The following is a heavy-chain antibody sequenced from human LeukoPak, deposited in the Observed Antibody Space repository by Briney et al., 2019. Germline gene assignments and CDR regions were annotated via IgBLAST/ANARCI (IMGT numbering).Heavy chain of an antibody. CDR2: ISYDGSNK. D-gene: IGHD2-15*01. Sequence: GGSLRLSCAASGLTFSSYAMHWVRQAPGKGLEWVAVISYDGSNKYYADSVKGRFTISRDNSKNTLYLQMNSLRAEDTAVYYCARGWTQDAFDIWGQGTMVTVSS. CDR1: GLTFSSYA. CDR3: ARGWTQDAFDI. V-gene: IGHV3-30-3*01. J-gene: IGHJ3*02.